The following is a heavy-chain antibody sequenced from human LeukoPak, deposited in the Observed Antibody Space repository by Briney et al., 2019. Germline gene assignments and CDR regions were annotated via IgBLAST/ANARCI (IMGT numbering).Heavy chain of an antibody. D-gene: IGHD5-12*01. J-gene: IGHJ4*02. V-gene: IGHV1-3*01. CDR2: INAGNGNT. CDR3: ARNIGWPSAS. Sequence: ASVKVSCKASGYTFTSYGISWVRQAPGQGLEWMGWINAGNGNTKYSQKFQGRVTITRDTSASTAYMELSSLRSQDTAVYFCARNIGWPSASWGQGTLVTVSS. CDR1: GYTFTSYG.